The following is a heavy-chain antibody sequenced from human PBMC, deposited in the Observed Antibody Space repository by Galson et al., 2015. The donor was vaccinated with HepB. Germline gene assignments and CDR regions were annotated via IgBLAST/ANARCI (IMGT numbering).Heavy chain of an antibody. CDR3: ASSVWFGESTSFFDY. CDR1: GGTFSSYA. V-gene: IGHV1-69*04. J-gene: IGHJ4*02. D-gene: IGHD3-10*01. Sequence: SVKVSCKASGGTFSSYAISWVRQAPGQGLEWMGRIIPILGIANYAQKFQGRVTITADKSTSTAYMELSSLRSEDTAVCYCASSVWFGESTSFFDYWGQGTLVTVSS. CDR2: IIPILGIA.